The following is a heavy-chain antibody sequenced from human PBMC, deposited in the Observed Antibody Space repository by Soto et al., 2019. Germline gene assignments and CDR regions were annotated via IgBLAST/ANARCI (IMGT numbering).Heavy chain of an antibody. V-gene: IGHV3-30*18. CDR2: ISYDGNNK. CDR1: GFTFSNYG. J-gene: IGHJ4*02. D-gene: IGHD2-15*01. CDR3: AKDRRPHGYCSGGSCYNGFAY. Sequence: ESGGGVVQPGRSLRLSCAASGFTFSNYGMHWVRQAPGKGLEWVAVISYDGNNKYYADSVKGRFTISRDKSKNRLYLQMNSLRTEDTAVYYCAKDRRPHGYCSGGSCYNGFAYWGQGTLVTVSS.